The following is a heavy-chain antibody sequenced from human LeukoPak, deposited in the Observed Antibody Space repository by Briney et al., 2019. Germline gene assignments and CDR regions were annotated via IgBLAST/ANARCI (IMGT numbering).Heavy chain of an antibody. Sequence: PGGSLTLSCEDSGFTFRSYEMNWVRRAPGKGREWIAYLSSSGSAFSYADSVKGRFTIARDNAKNSVYLEMNSLRADDTAVYYCARSARLMKGVVEVTALDDWGQGTLVTVSS. J-gene: IGHJ4*02. CDR2: LSSSGSAF. CDR1: GFTFRSYE. CDR3: ARSARLMKGVVEVTALDD. D-gene: IGHD3-3*01. V-gene: IGHV3-48*03.